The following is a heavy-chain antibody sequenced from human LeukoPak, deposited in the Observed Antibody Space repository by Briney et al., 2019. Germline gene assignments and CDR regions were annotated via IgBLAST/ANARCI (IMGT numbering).Heavy chain of an antibody. CDR1: GFTFSSYA. CDR2: ISSNGGST. Sequence: GGSLRLSCAASGFTFSSYAMHWLRQAPGKGLEYVSAISSNGGSTYYANSVKGRFTISRDNSKNTLYLQMGSLRAEDMAVYYCARETLGGYCSGGSCYSPRHFDYWGQGTLVTVSS. CDR3: ARETLGGYCSGGSCYSPRHFDY. D-gene: IGHD2-15*01. J-gene: IGHJ4*02. V-gene: IGHV3-64*01.